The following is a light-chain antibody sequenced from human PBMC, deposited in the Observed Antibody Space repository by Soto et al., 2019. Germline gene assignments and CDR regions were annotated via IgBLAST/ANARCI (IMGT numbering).Light chain of an antibody. CDR1: HSVNSSD. Sequence: EIVLTQSPVTLSFSPGGRATLSFRASHSVNSSDLAWYQQKPGQAPRLLIYDASTRATGIPARFSGSGSGTNFTLTIGRLEPEDFAVYYCQQRSNWPSTFGQGTRLEIK. V-gene: IGKV3D-20*02. J-gene: IGKJ5*01. CDR3: QQRSNWPST. CDR2: DAS.